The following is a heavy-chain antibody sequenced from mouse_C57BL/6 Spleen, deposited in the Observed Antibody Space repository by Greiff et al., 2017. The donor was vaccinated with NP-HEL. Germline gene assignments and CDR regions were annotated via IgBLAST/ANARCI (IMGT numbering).Heavy chain of an antibody. CDR2: IDPENGDT. Sequence: VQLQQSGAELVRPGASVKLSCTASGFNIKDDYMHWVKQRPEQGLEWIGWIDPENGDTEYASKFQGKATITADTSSNTAYLQLSSLTSEDTAVYYCTQLLYQTAWFAYWGQGTLVTVSA. CDR3: TQLLYQTAWFAY. J-gene: IGHJ3*01. CDR1: GFNIKDDY. D-gene: IGHD2-12*01. V-gene: IGHV14-4*01.